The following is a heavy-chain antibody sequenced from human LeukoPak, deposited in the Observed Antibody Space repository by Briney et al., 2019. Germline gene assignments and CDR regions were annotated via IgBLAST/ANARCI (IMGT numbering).Heavy chain of an antibody. CDR3: AKDRHTAMVYFDY. D-gene: IGHD5-18*01. CDR1: GFTFGDYA. J-gene: IGHJ4*02. CDR2: IRSKAYGGTT. V-gene: IGHV3-49*03. Sequence: SGGSLRLSCTASGFTFGDYAMSWFRQAPGKGLECVGFIRSKAYGGTTEYAASVKGRFTISRDDSKSIAYLQMNSLRAEDTAVYYCAKDRHTAMVYFDYWGQGTLVTVSS.